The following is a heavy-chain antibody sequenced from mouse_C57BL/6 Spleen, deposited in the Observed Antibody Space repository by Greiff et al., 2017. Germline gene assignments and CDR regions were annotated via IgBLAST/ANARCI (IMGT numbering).Heavy chain of an antibody. CDR3: SRVPITAVVAESMDY. V-gene: IGHV1-39*01. J-gene: IGHJ4*01. Sequence: EVQLQQSGPELVKPGASVKISCKASGYSFTDYNMYWVKQSNGKSLEWIGVINPNYGTTSYNQKFKGKATLTVDQSSNTAYMQLNSLTSEDSAVYYWSRVPITAVVAESMDYWGQGTSVTVSS. D-gene: IGHD1-1*01. CDR1: GYSFTDYN. CDR2: INPNYGTT.